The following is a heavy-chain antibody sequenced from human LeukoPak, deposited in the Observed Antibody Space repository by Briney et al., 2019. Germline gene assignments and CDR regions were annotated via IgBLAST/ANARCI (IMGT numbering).Heavy chain of an antibody. CDR2: IIPIFGTA. D-gene: IGHD3-22*01. J-gene: IGHJ6*02. CDR1: GGTFSSYA. V-gene: IGHV1-69*13. CDR3: ARSPVEVVVITTEYYYYYYGMDV. Sequence: SVKVSCTASGGTFSSYAISWVRQAPGQGLEWMGGIIPIFGTANYAQKFQGRVTITADESTSTAYMELSSLRSEDTAVYYCARSPVEVVVITTEYYYYYYGMDVWGQGTTVTVSS.